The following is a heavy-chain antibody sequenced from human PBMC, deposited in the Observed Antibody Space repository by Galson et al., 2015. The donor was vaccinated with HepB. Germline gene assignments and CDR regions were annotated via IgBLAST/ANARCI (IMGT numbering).Heavy chain of an antibody. CDR3: ARDRGSSSWYFDY. J-gene: IGHJ4*02. V-gene: IGHV3-66*01. Sequence: SLRLSCAASGFTVSSNYMSWVRQAPGKGLEWVSVIYSAGSTYYADSVKGRFTISRDNSKNTLYLQMNSLRAEDTAVYYCARDRGSSSWYFDYWGQRTLVTVSS. CDR1: GFTVSSNY. CDR2: IYSAGST. D-gene: IGHD6-13*01.